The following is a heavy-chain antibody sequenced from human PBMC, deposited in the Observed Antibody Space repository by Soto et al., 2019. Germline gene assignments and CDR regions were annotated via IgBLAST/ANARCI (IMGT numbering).Heavy chain of an antibody. D-gene: IGHD3-22*01. CDR1: GYTFTSYG. Sequence: GASVKVSCKASGYTFTSYGISCVLQSRVQWLEWMGWISAYNGNTNYAQKLQGRVTMTTDTSTSTAYMELRSLRSDDTAVYYCARSRRMVITTVDGAFDIWGQGTMVTVSS. V-gene: IGHV1-18*01. CDR3: ARSRRMVITTVDGAFDI. CDR2: ISAYNGNT. J-gene: IGHJ3*02.